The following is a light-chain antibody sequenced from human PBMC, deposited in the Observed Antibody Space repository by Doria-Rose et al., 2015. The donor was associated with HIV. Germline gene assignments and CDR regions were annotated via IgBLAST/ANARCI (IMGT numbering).Light chain of an antibody. Sequence: SPSSLSASTGDRVTITCRASQDISNYLAWYQQKPGKASKLLIYAASTLQSGVPSRFSGSGSGTDFTLTISYLQSEDFATYYCQQYYSYPPTFGQGTKVEVK. V-gene: IGKV1-8*01. CDR2: AAS. J-gene: IGKJ1*01. CDR3: QQYYSYPPT. CDR1: QDISNY.